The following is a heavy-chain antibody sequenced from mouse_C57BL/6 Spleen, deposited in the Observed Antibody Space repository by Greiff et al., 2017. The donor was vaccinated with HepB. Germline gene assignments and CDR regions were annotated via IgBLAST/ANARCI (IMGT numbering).Heavy chain of an antibody. CDR2: INPGSGGT. D-gene: IGHD4-1*01. V-gene: IGHV1-54*01. J-gene: IGHJ4*01. Sequence: VQRVESGAELVRPGTSVKVSCKASGYAFTNYLIEWVKQRPGQGLEWIGVINPGSGGTNYNEKFKGKATLTADKSSSTAYMQLSSLTSEDSAVYFCARSWDEMDYWGQGTSVTVSS. CDR3: ARSWDEMDY. CDR1: GYAFTNYL.